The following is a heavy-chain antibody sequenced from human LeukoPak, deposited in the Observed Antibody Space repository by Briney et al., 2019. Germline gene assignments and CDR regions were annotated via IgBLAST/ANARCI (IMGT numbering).Heavy chain of an antibody. CDR3: AGERGEEYSSGWYKRNYFDN. CDR1: GDSFSSVTDY. Sequence: PSETLSLTCTVSGDSFSSVTDYWAGIRQPPGKGLEWIASGVYSGGTYYNPSLESRVAISEDMSKNQFSLKLTSVTGADTAVYYCAGERGEEYSSGWYKRNYFDNWGQGIRVTVSS. CDR2: GVYSGGT. D-gene: IGHD6-19*01. J-gene: IGHJ4*02. V-gene: IGHV4-39*07.